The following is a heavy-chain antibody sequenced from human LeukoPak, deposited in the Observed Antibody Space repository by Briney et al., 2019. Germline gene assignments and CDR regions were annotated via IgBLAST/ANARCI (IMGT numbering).Heavy chain of an antibody. CDR1: GFTVSSNY. D-gene: IGHD3-22*01. J-gene: IGHJ3*02. CDR2: IYSGGST. V-gene: IGHV3-53*01. CDR3: ARDLGSSGYYAFDI. Sequence: PGGSLGLSYAASGFTVSSNYMSWVRQAPGKGLEWVSVIYSGGSTYYADSVKGRFTISRDNSKNTLYLQMNSLRAEDTAVYYCARDLGSSGYYAFDIWGQGTMVTVSS.